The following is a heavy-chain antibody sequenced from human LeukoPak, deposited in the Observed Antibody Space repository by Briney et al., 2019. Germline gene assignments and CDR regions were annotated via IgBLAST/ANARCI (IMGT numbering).Heavy chain of an antibody. Sequence: SETLSLTCTVSGGSISSSSYYWGWIRQPPGKGLEWIGSIYYSGSTYYNPSLKSRVTISVDTSKNQFSLKLSSVTAADTAVYYCARRSRQWLVHDYWGQGTLVTVSS. CDR2: IYYSGST. D-gene: IGHD6-19*01. V-gene: IGHV4-39*01. CDR3: ARRSRQWLVHDY. J-gene: IGHJ4*02. CDR1: GGSISSSSYY.